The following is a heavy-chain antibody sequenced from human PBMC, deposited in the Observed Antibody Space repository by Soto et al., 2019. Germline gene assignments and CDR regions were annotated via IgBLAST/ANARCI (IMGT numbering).Heavy chain of an antibody. Sequence: SETLSLTCNVSGGSISSGHYYWTWIRQPPGKGLEWIGYIFYTGSTYYNPSLKSRVTMSVDTSKNQFSLNLSSVTAADTAVYYCASLLAAATTRYFDYWGQGTLVTVSS. CDR2: IFYTGST. J-gene: IGHJ4*02. CDR3: ASLLAAATTRYFDY. D-gene: IGHD6-13*01. V-gene: IGHV4-30-4*01. CDR1: GGSISSGHYY.